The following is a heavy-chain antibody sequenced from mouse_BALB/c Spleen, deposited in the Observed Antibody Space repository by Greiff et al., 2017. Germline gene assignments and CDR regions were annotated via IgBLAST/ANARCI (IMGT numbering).Heavy chain of an antibody. D-gene: IGHD4-1*01. CDR3: TRGDWDDY. J-gene: IGHJ2*01. Sequence: QVQLQQPGAELVRPGASVKLSCKASGYTFTSYWINWVKQRPGQGLEWIGNIYPSDSYTNYNQKFKDKATLTVDKSSSTAYMQLSSPTSEDSAVYYCTRGDWDDYWGQGTTLTVFS. V-gene: IGHV1-69*02. CDR2: IYPSDSYT. CDR1: GYTFTSYW.